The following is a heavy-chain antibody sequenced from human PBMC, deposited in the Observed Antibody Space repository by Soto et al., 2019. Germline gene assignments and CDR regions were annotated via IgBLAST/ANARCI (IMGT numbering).Heavy chain of an antibody. CDR2: ISAYNGNT. Sequence: QVQLVQSGAEVKKPGASVKVSCKASGYTFTSYGISWVRQAPGQGLEWMGWISAYNGNTNYAQKRQGRVTMTTDTTTSTAYMELRSLRSDDTAVYYCARDWGYYYDSSGFRGFDYWGQGTLVTVSS. CDR3: ARDWGYYYDSSGFRGFDY. V-gene: IGHV1-18*01. CDR1: GYTFTSYG. D-gene: IGHD3-22*01. J-gene: IGHJ4*02.